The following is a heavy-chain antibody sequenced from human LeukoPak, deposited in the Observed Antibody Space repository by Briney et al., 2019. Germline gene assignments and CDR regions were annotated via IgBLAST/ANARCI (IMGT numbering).Heavy chain of an antibody. CDR1: GLSVSSNF. CDR3: ASWPVGWYGEDS. J-gene: IGHJ4*02. D-gene: IGHD6-19*01. Sequence: GGSLGLSCAATGLSVSSNFMSWVRQAPGKGLEWVSVIYGGGSTYYADSVKGRFTISRDTPKNTLYLQMNSLRVEDTAVYYCASWPVGWYGEDSWGQGTLVTVSS. V-gene: IGHV3-53*01. CDR2: IYGGGST.